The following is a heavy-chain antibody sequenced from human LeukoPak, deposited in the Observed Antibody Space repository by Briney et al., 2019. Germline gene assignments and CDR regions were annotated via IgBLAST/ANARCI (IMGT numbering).Heavy chain of an antibody. J-gene: IGHJ4*02. Sequence: GGSLRLSCAASGFTFSSYWMHWVRQAPGKGLVWVSRINSDGSSTSYADYVKGRFTISRDNAKNTLYLQMNSLRAEDTAVYYCARAPYYGSGSGTFDYWGQGTLVTVSS. CDR1: GFTFSSYW. CDR2: INSDGSST. CDR3: ARAPYYGSGSGTFDY. D-gene: IGHD3-10*01. V-gene: IGHV3-74*01.